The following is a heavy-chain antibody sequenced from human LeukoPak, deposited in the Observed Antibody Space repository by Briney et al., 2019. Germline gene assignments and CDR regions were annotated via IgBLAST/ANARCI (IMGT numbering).Heavy chain of an antibody. CDR2: IDSKTGNP. CDR3: ARAGNIYDSSGYYYTAFDY. CDR1: GYTFTSYS. V-gene: IGHV7-4-1*02. D-gene: IGHD3-22*01. J-gene: IGHJ4*02. Sequence: ASVKVSCKASGYTFTSYSINWVRQAPGQGLEWMGWIDSKTGNPTYAQGFTGRFVFSLDTSVTTAYLQISSLKAEDTAVYYCARAGNIYDSSGYYYTAFDYWGQGTLVTVSS.